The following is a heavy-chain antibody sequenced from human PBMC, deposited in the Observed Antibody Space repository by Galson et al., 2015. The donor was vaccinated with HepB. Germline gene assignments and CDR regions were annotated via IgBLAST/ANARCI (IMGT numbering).Heavy chain of an antibody. D-gene: IGHD3-10*01. J-gene: IGHJ5*02. Sequence: TCTVSGGSISSNTYRWGWIRQPPGKGLEWIGNIYSSGSTYYNPSLESRVTISVDTSRNQFSLRLSSVTAADTAVYYCARLVPRLWFGEYSGPWGQGTLVTVSS. V-gene: IGHV4-39*01. CDR3: ARLVPRLWFGEYSGP. CDR2: IYSSGST. CDR1: GGSISSNTYR.